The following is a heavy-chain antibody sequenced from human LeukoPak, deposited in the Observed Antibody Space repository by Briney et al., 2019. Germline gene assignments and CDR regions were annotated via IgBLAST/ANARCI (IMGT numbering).Heavy chain of an antibody. J-gene: IGHJ4*02. Sequence: PGGSLRLSCAASGFTFSSYAMSSVPQALGKGLEWVSALSGSGGSTYCADSVKGRFTISRDNSKNTLYLQMNSLRAEDTAVYYCAKDQSGRAVTNFDYWGQGTLVTVSS. V-gene: IGHV3-23*01. CDR3: AKDQSGRAVTNFDY. D-gene: IGHD4-17*01. CDR2: LSGSGGST. CDR1: GFTFSSYA.